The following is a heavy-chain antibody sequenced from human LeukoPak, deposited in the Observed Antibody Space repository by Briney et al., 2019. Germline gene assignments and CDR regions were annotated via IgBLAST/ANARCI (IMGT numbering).Heavy chain of an antibody. CDR3: ASIPCIVGATAVDY. CDR2: VRYDETTK. V-gene: IGHV3-30*02. CDR1: GFTFSNYG. Sequence: GGSLRLSCAASGFTFSNYGMHWVRQAPGKGLEWVAFVRYDETTKFYADSVKGRFTISRDNAKNSLFLQMNSLRDEDTAVYYCASIPCIVGATAVDYWGQGTLVTVSS. J-gene: IGHJ4*02. D-gene: IGHD1-26*01.